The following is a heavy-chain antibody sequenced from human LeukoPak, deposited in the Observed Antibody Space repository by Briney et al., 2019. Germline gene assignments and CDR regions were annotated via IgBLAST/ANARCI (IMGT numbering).Heavy chain of an antibody. CDR3: ARDLTGGSSWYQYYFDY. Sequence: SETLSLTCTVSGYSISSGYYWGWIRQPPGKGLERIGSFYHSGSTYYNPSLKSRVTISVDTSKNQFSLKLSSVTAPDTAVYYCARDLTGGSSWYQYYFDYWGQGTLVTVSS. D-gene: IGHD6-13*01. V-gene: IGHV4-38-2*02. J-gene: IGHJ4*02. CDR2: FYHSGST. CDR1: GYSISSGYY.